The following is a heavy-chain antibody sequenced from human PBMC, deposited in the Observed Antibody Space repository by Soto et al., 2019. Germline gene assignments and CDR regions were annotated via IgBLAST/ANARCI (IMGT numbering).Heavy chain of an antibody. Sequence: QVQLQESGPGLVKPSETLSLTCTVSSGSISRYYWSWIRQSPEKGLEMIGYVYYGGNAIYNPSLLSRLSITLDTSNNQVSLKLTSVTAADTAVYYCARIPYTGSNPPFDGWGRGTLVTVSS. CDR1: SGSISRYY. J-gene: IGHJ4*02. CDR3: ARIPYTGSNPPFDG. V-gene: IGHV4-59*01. D-gene: IGHD1-26*01. CDR2: VYYGGNA.